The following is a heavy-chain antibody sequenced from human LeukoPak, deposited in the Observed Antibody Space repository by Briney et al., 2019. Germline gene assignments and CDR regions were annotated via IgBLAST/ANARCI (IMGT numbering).Heavy chain of an antibody. CDR1: GFTFSSYW. J-gene: IGHJ5*02. CDR3: ARDGDYYDSSGLNWFGP. Sequence: TGGSLRLSCAAPGFTFSSYWMSWVRQAPRKGLQWVANIKQDGSEKYYVDSVKGRFTISRDNAKNSLYLQMNSLRAEDTAVYYCARDGDYYDSSGLNWFGPWGQGTLVTGSS. V-gene: IGHV3-7*01. CDR2: IKQDGSEK. D-gene: IGHD3-22*01.